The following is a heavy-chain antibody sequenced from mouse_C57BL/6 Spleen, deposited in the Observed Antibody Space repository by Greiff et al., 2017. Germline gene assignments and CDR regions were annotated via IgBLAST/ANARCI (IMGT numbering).Heavy chain of an antibody. CDR3: TRDKDYGSRGYFDV. J-gene: IGHJ1*03. CDR1: GFTFSSYA. CDR2: ISSGGDYI. Sequence: EVNVVESGEGLVKPGGSLKLSCAASGFTFSSYAMSWVRQTPEKRLEWVAYISSGGDYIYYADTVKGRFTISRDNARNTLYLQMSSLKSEDTAMYYCTRDKDYGSRGYFDVWGTGTTVTVSS. V-gene: IGHV5-9-1*02. D-gene: IGHD1-1*01.